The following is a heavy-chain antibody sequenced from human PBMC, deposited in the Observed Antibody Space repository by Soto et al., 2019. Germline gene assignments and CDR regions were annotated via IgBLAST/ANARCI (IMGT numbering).Heavy chain of an antibody. CDR3: ARERHLQWFES. CDR2: IKHTGDA. J-gene: IGHJ5*01. Sequence: SETLSLTCAVSGYSIKTVTWWSWLRQLPGTGLEWIGEIKHTGDANANPALRSRVSMSVYMTKNQFFLNLRSVSAADTAVYFCARERHLQWFESWGQGTLVTVSS. V-gene: IGHV4-4*02. CDR1: GYSIKTVTW.